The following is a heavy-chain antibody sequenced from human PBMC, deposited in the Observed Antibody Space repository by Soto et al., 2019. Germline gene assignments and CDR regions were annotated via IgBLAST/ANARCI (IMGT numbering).Heavy chain of an antibody. CDR1: GFTFSRYW. D-gene: IGHD3-3*01. J-gene: IGHJ6*03. CDR3: ARDVFDFWSGYLPGYYYYMDV. CDR2: IKQDGSEK. V-gene: IGHV3-7*01. Sequence: GGSLTLSCAASGFTFSRYWMNWVRQAPGKGLEWVANIKQDGSEKYYVDSVKGRFTISRDNAKNSLYLQMNSLRAEDTAVYYCARDVFDFWSGYLPGYYYYMDVWGKGTTVTVSS.